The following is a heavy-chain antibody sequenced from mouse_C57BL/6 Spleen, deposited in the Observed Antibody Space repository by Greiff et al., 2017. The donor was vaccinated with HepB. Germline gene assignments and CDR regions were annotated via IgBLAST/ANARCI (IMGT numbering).Heavy chain of an antibody. V-gene: IGHV3-6*01. CDR1: GYSITSGYY. D-gene: IGHD2-2*01. Sequence: VQLKQSGPGLVKPSQSLSLTCSVTGYSITSGYYWNWIRQFPGNKLEWMGYISYDGSNNYNPSLKNRISITRDTSKNQFFLKLNSVTTEDTATYYCARVGYGYDNYAMDYWGQGTSVTVSS. J-gene: IGHJ4*01. CDR3: ARVGYGYDNYAMDY. CDR2: ISYDGSN.